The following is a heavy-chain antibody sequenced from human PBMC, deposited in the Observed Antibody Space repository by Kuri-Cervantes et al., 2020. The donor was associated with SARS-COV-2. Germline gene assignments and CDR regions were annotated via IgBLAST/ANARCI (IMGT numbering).Heavy chain of an antibody. CDR2: INHSGST. CDR3: ARQVTSPTRFDY. D-gene: IGHD4-17*01. CDR1: GGSFSGYY. J-gene: IGHJ4*02. Sequence: SQTLSLTSAVYGGSFSGYYWSWIRQPPGKGLEWIGEINHSGSTNYNPSLKSRVTISVDTSKNQFSLKLSSVTAADTAVYYCARQVTSPTRFDYWGQGTLVTVSS. V-gene: IGHV4-34*01.